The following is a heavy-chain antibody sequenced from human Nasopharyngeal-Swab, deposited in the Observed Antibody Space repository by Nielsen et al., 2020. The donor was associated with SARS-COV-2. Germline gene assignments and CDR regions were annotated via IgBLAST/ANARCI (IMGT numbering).Heavy chain of an antibody. V-gene: IGHV3-30-3*01. CDR1: GFTFSSYA. CDR3: ARDMWYGDGGMDV. J-gene: IGHJ6*02. D-gene: IGHD4-17*01. Sequence: GGSLRLSCAASGFTFSSYAMHWVRQAPGKGLEWVAVISYDGSNKYYADSVKGRFTISRDNSKNTLYLQMNSLRAEDTAVYYCARDMWYGDGGMDVWGQGTMVTVSS. CDR2: ISYDGSNK.